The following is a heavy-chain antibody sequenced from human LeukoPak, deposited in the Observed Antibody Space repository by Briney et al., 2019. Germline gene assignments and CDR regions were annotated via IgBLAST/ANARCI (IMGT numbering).Heavy chain of an antibody. CDR2: IYYSGST. Sequence: PSETLSLTCNVSVGSISSGDKYWSWIRQPPGKGLEWIGYIYYSGSTYYNPSLKSRLTISVDTSENQFSLHLTSVTAADTAVYFCARVTRWAGLDLWGQGTLVTVSS. J-gene: IGHJ5*02. D-gene: IGHD2-21*02. CDR3: ARVTRWAGLDL. V-gene: IGHV4-30-4*01. CDR1: VGSISSGDKY.